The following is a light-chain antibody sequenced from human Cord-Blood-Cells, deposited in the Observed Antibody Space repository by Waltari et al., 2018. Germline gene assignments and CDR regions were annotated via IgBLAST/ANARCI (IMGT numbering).Light chain of an antibody. CDR1: QSVSSY. V-gene: IGKV3-11*01. CDR2: DAS. J-gene: IGKJ4*01. CDR3: QQRSNWPLT. Sequence: EIVLTQSPATLSLSPGERATLSGRASQSVSSYVAWYQQKPGPAPRLLIYDASNRATGIPARFSGSGSGTDFTLTISSLEPEDFAVYYCQQRSNWPLTFGGGTKVEIK.